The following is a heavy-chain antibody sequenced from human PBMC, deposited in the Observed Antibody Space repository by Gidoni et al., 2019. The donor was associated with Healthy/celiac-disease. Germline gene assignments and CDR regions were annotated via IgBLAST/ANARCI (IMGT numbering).Heavy chain of an antibody. CDR2: RSYDGINK. V-gene: IGHV3-30*18. Sequence: QVQLVESGVGVVQPGRSRRLSCASSGVTFTSYGMHWDRQAPGKGLEWVAVRSYDGINKYYADSVKGRFTISRDNSKNTLYLQMNSLRAEDTAVYYCAKDQDGSSPPDYWGQGTLVTVSS. CDR1: GVTFTSYG. CDR3: AKDQDGSSPPDY. D-gene: IGHD6-13*01. J-gene: IGHJ4*02.